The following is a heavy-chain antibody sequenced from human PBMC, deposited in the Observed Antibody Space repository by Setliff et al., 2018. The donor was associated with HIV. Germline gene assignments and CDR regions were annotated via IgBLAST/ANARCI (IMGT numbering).Heavy chain of an antibody. CDR3: TRGRGIIGALVY. D-gene: IGHD2-21*01. V-gene: IGHV1-69*13. CDR2: TIPIFGTA. CDR1: GGSFSRNA. J-gene: IGHJ4*02. Sequence: SVKVSCKASGGSFSRNAISWVRQAPGHGLEWMGGTIPIFGTANYAQRFQGRVTITADESTSTAYMELYNLRSEDTAMYYCTRGRGIIGALVYWGQGTLVTVSS.